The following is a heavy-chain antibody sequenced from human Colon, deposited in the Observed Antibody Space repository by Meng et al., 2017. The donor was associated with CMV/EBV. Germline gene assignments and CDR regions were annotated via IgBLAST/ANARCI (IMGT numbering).Heavy chain of an antibody. D-gene: IGHD3-3*01. Sequence: SGYTFTSYAMHWGRQAPGQRLEWMGWISAGNGDTKYSQKFQGRLTITSDTSASTAYMELSSLRAEDTAIYFCARVPVGTSRYYTSDYWGQGTLVTVSS. V-gene: IGHV1-3*01. CDR1: GYTFTSYA. CDR2: ISAGNGDT. CDR3: ARVPVGTSRYYTSDY. J-gene: IGHJ4*02.